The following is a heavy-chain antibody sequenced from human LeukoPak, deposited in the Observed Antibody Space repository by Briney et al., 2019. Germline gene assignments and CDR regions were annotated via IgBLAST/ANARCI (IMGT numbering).Heavy chain of an antibody. J-gene: IGHJ4*02. D-gene: IGHD3-3*01. V-gene: IGHV4-61*01. CDR1: GGSVSSGSYY. CDR2: IYYSGST. CDR3: ASSSRFLEWSKNRY. Sequence: PSETLSLTCTVSGGSVSSGSYYWSWIRQPPGKGLEWIGYIYYSGSTNYNPSLKSRVTISVDTSKNQFSLKLSSVTAADTAVYYCASSSRFLEWSKNRYWGQGILVTVSS.